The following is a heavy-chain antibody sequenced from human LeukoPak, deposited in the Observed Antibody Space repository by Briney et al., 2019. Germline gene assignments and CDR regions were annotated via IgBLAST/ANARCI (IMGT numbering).Heavy chain of an antibody. J-gene: IGHJ4*02. CDR1: GHSISSISYY. CDR3: ARQGVVGATGFDY. V-gene: IGHV4-39*01. CDR2: IYSSGST. Sequence: SETLSLTCSVSGHSISSISYYWGWVRQPPGKGLEWIVNIYSSGSTYNNPSRKSRVIISVDTSKNQFSLKLTSVTAADTAVYYCARQGVVGATGFDYWGQGTLVTVSS. D-gene: IGHD1-26*01.